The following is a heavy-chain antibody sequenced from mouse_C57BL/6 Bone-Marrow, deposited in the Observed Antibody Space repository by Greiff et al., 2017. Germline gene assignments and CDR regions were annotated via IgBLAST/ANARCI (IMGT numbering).Heavy chain of an antibody. D-gene: IGHD2-1*01. CDR3: ARWVAFDYGNYVGAMDY. Sequence: QVQLKESGAELVKPGASVKMSCKASGYTFTSYWITWVKQRPGQGLEWIGDIYPGSGSTNYNEKFKSKATLTVDTSSSTAYMQLSSLTSEDSAVYYCARWVAFDYGNYVGAMDYWGQGTSVTVSA. CDR2: IYPGSGST. V-gene: IGHV1-55*01. CDR1: GYTFTSYW. J-gene: IGHJ4*01.